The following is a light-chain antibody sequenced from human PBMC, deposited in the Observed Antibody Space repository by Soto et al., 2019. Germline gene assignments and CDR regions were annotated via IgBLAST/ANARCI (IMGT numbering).Light chain of an antibody. J-gene: IGLJ2*01. V-gene: IGLV1-47*01. Sequence: QPVLTQPPSASGTPGQRVTVSCSGSSSNIGSNYVYWYQQLPGTAPKLLIYRNNQRPSGVPDRFSGSKSGTSASLATSGLRSEDEADYYCAAWDDSLSVVFGGGTKLTVL. CDR3: AAWDDSLSVV. CDR2: RNN. CDR1: SSNIGSNY.